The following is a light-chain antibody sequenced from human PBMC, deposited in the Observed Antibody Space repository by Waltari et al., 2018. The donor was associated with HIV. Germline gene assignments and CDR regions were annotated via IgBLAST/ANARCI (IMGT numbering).Light chain of an antibody. CDR3: QQYGSWT. CDR1: QSVSSSY. CDR2: GAS. J-gene: IGKJ1*01. V-gene: IGKV3-20*01. Sequence: EIVLTQSPGTLSLSPWERATLSCRASQSVSSSYLAWYQQKPGQAPRLLIYGASSRATGIPDRFSGSGSGTDFTLTISRLEPEDFAVYYCQQYGSWTFGQGTKVEIK.